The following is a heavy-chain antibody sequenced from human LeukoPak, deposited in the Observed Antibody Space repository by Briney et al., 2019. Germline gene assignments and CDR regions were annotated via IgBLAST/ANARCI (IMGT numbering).Heavy chain of an antibody. CDR2: IYYSGST. J-gene: IGHJ4*02. V-gene: IGHV4-59*08. CDR3: ASNAYCGGDCYRY. D-gene: IGHD2-21*02. CDR1: GGSIISYY. Sequence: SETLSLTCTVSGGSIISYYWSWIRQPPGKGLEWIGYIYYSGSTNYNPSLKSRVTISVDTSKNQSSLKLSSVTAADTAVYYCASNAYCGGDCYRYWGQGTLVTVSS.